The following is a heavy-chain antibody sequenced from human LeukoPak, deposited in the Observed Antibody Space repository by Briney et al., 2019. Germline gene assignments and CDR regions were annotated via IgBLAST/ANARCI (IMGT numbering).Heavy chain of an antibody. Sequence: GGSLRLSCAASGFFFSNYWMSWVRQAQGKGLEWVANINLDGNGRFYVDAVKGRFPISRDTNKKSVYLQMNSLRAEDTAVYYCARDTDDFQGLDIWGQGTRVTVSS. J-gene: IGHJ3*02. CDR1: GFFFSNYW. CDR3: ARDTDDFQGLDI. CDR2: INLDGNGR. V-gene: IGHV3-7*01. D-gene: IGHD3-3*01.